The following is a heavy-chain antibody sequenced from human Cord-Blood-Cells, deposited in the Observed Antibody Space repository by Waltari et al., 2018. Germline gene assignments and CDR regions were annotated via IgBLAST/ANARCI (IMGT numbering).Heavy chain of an antibody. J-gene: IGHJ4*02. CDR3: ARQGGYYYGSGSYGY. CDR1: GGSFSGYY. V-gene: IGHV4-34*01. D-gene: IGHD3-10*01. Sequence: QVQLQQWGAGLLKPSETLSLTCAVYGGSFSGYYWSWIRQPPGKGLEWIGEINHSGSTNANPTLKSRVTISVDTSKNQFSLKLSSVTAADTAVYYCARQGGYYYGSGSYGYWGQGTLVTVSS. CDR2: INHSGST.